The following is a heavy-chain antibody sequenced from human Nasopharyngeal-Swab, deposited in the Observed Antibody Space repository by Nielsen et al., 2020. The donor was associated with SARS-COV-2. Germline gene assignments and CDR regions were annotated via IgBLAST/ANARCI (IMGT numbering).Heavy chain of an antibody. D-gene: IGHD3-9*01. CDR2: ISWNSGSI. CDR3: AKGEYYDILTGYYDYFDY. CDR1: GFTFDDYA. V-gene: IGHV3-9*01. Sequence: SLRLSCAASGFTFDDYAMHWVRQAPGKGLEWVSGISWNSGSIGYADSVKGRFTISRDNAKNSLYLQMNSLRAEDTALYYCAKGEYYDILTGYYDYFDYWGQGTLVTVSS. J-gene: IGHJ4*02.